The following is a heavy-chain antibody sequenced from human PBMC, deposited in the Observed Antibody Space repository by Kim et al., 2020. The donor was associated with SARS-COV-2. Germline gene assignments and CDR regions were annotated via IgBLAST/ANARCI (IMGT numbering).Heavy chain of an antibody. J-gene: IGHJ1*01. V-gene: IGHV1-69*13. CDR1: GGTFSSYA. D-gene: IGHD5-12*01. CDR2: IIPIFGTA. Sequence: SVKVSCKASGGTFSSYAISWVRQAPGQGLEWMGGIIPIFGTANYAQKFQGRVTITADESTSTAYMELSSLRSEDTAVYYCARGGRDGYNHLLASFQHWGQGTLVTVSS. CDR3: ARGGRDGYNHLLASFQH.